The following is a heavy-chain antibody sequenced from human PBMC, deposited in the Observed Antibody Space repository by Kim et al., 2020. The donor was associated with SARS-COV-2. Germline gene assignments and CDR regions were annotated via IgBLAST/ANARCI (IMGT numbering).Heavy chain of an antibody. D-gene: IGHD3-3*01. Sequence: SETLSLTCTVSGGSISSSSYYWGWIRQPPGKGLEWIGSIYYSGSTYYNPSLKSRVTISVDTSKNQFSLKLSSVTAADTAVYYCARDPGPFWSGYYGWFDPWGQGTLVTVSS. V-gene: IGHV4-39*07. J-gene: IGHJ5*02. CDR2: IYYSGST. CDR3: ARDPGPFWSGYYGWFDP. CDR1: GGSISSSSYY.